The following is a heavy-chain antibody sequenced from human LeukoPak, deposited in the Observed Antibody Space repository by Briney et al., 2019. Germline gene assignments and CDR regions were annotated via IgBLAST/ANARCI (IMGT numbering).Heavy chain of an antibody. V-gene: IGHV3-21*01. Sequence: PGGSLRLSCAASGFTFSDYSMNWVRQTPRKGLEWVSCISGSGSYIYYADSVKGRFTISRDNAKNSLYLQMNSLRAEDTAVYYCARDSLYLSDGLQLGELDYWGQGTLVTVSS. CDR2: ISGSGSYI. CDR1: GFTFSDYS. J-gene: IGHJ4*02. CDR3: ARDSLYLSDGLQLGELDY. D-gene: IGHD5-24*01.